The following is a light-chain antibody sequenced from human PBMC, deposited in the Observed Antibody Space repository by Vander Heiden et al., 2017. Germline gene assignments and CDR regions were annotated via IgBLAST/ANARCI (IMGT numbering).Light chain of an antibody. Sequence: QSVLTQPPSASGTPGQRVTISCSGSRSNIGSNYVHWYQHLPGTAPKLLIYKNDQWPSGVPDRFSGSKSGTSASLAVSGLRSEDEADYYCVTWDDSLSAPVFGGGTRLTVL. CDR1: RSNIGSNY. V-gene: IGLV1-47*01. CDR3: VTWDDSLSAPV. J-gene: IGLJ2*01. CDR2: KND.